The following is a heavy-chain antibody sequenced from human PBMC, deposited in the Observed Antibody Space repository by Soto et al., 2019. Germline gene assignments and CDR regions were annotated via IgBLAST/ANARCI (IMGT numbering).Heavy chain of an antibody. J-gene: IGHJ5*02. D-gene: IGHD3-22*01. CDR1: GYKFTSSW. CDR2: IFPSDSDT. V-gene: IGHV5-51*01. Sequence: PGESLKISCRTSGYKFTSSWIAWVRQKPGKGLEWMGIIFPSDSDTRYSPSFQGQVTIPADRSTSTVFLQWASLKASDTAVYFCARKDKSGYFNWFDPWGQGTMVTVYS. CDR3: ARKDKSGYFNWFDP.